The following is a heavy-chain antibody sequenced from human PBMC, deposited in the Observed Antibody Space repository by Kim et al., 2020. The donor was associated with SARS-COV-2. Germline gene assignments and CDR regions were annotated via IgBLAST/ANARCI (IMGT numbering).Heavy chain of an antibody. V-gene: IGHV3-30*01. Sequence: DSVKGRCTISRDNSKTTLCWRMNSLRVEDKAVYYCARDRFWRRGGSCFDSWGQGTLVTVSS. J-gene: IGHJ5*01. D-gene: IGHD2-15*01. CDR3: ARDRFWRRGGSCFDS.